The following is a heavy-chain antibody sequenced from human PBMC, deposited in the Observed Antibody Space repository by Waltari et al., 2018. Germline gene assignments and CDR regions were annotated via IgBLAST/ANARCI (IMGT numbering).Heavy chain of an antibody. Sequence: EVQLLESGGGLVQPGGSLRLSCAASGFPFSSYAMSWVRQAPGKGMEWVSAIWVSGGSTYDADSVKGRFTISRDNSKNTLYLQMNSLRAEDTAVYYCANGYSVFDYWGQGTLVTVSS. V-gene: IGHV3-23*01. CDR2: IWVSGGST. CDR3: ANGYSVFDY. D-gene: IGHD6-13*01. CDR1: GFPFSSYA. J-gene: IGHJ4*02.